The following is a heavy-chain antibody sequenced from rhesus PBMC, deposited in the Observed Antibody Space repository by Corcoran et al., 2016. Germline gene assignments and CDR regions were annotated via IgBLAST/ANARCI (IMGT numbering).Heavy chain of an antibody. CDR1: GGSVSSSNW. V-gene: IGHV4-65*01. CDR3: ARDPKAMTLDY. J-gene: IGHJ4*01. D-gene: IGHD1-32*01. CDR2: ISGSSGNT. Sequence: QVQLQESGPGLVKPSETLSLTCAVSGGSVSSSNWWSWIRQPPGKGLEWIGYISGSSGNTYYNPSRKSRVTISTDTSKNQFSLKLSSVTAADTAVYYCARDPKAMTLDYWGQGVLVTVSS.